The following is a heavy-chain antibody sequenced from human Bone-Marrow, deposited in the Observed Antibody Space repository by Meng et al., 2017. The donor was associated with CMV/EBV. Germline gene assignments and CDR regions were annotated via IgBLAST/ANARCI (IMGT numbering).Heavy chain of an antibody. J-gene: IGHJ6*02. CDR3: ARGCSSTSCYYYYYYGMDV. CDR1: GFTFSSYG. Sequence: GGSLRLSCAASGFTFSSYGMHWVRQAPGKGLEWVAFIRNDGSNKYYIDSVKGRFTISRDNAKNSLYLQMNSLRAEDTAVYYCARGCSSTSCYYYYYYGMDVWGQGTTVTVSS. V-gene: IGHV3-30*02. CDR2: IRNDGSNK. D-gene: IGHD2-2*01.